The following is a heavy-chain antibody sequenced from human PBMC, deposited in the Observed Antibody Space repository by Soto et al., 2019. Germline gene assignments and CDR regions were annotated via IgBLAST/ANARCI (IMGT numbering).Heavy chain of an antibody. V-gene: IGHV1-69*02. Sequence: ASVKVSCKASGGTFSSYTISWVRQAPGQGLEWMGRIIPILGIANYAQKFQGRVTITADKSTSTAYMELSSLRSEDTAVYYCAILPERGGGVIRGVRGVILCYWGQGTLVTVSS. J-gene: IGHJ4*02. D-gene: IGHD3-10*01. CDR1: GGTFSSYT. CDR3: AILPERGGGVIRGVRGVILCY. CDR2: IIPILGIA.